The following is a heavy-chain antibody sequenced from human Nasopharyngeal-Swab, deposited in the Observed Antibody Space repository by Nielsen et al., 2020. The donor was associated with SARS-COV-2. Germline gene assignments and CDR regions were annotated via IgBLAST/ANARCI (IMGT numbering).Heavy chain of an antibody. Sequence: ASVKVSCQVSGYTLTELSMHWVRQAPGKGLEWMGGFDPEDGETIYAQKFQGRVTMTEDTSTDTAYMELSSLRSEDTAVYYCATGPVRGVISWFDPWGQGTLVTVSS. CDR2: FDPEDGET. J-gene: IGHJ5*02. D-gene: IGHD3-10*01. V-gene: IGHV1-24*01. CDR1: GYTLTELS. CDR3: ATGPVRGVISWFDP.